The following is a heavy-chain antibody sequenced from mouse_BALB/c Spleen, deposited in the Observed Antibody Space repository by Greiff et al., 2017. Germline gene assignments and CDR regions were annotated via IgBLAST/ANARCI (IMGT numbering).Heavy chain of an antibody. V-gene: IGHV7-3*02. CDR1: GFTFTDYY. D-gene: IGHD3-1*01. J-gene: IGHJ3*01. CDR3: ARDTARANAY. CDR2: IRNNANGYTT. Sequence: DVHLVESGGGLVQPGGSLRLSCATSGFTFTDYYMSWVRQPPGKALEWLGFIRNNANGYTTEYSASVKGRFTISRDNSQSILYLQMNTLRAEDSATYDSARDTARANAYWGEGTLVTVSA.